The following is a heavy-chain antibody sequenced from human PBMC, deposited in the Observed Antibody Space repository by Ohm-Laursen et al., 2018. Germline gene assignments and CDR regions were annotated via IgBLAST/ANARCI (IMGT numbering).Heavy chain of an antibody. J-gene: IGHJ4*02. V-gene: IGHV3-21*01. CDR1: GFTFSSYS. CDR2: ISSSSSYI. D-gene: IGHD6-6*01. Sequence: SLRLSCTASGFTFSSYSMNWVRQAPGKGLEWVSSISSSSSYIYYADSVKGRFTISRDNAKNSLYLQMNSLRAEDTAVYYCARDESSSFSIDYWGQGTLVTVSS. CDR3: ARDESSSFSIDY.